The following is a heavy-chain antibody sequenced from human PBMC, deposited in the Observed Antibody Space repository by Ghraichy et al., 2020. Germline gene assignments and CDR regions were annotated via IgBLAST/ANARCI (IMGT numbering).Heavy chain of an antibody. CDR1: GGSISSYY. D-gene: IGHD2-15*01. CDR3: ARLGGGGYCSGGSCVKNHNDY. Sequence: SETLSLTCTVSGGSISSYYWSWIRQPPGKGLEWIGYIYYSGSTNYNPSLKSRVTISVDTSKNQFSLKLSSVTAADTAVYYCARLGGGGYCSGGSCVKNHNDYWGQGTLVTVSS. V-gene: IGHV4-59*08. J-gene: IGHJ4*02. CDR2: IYYSGST.